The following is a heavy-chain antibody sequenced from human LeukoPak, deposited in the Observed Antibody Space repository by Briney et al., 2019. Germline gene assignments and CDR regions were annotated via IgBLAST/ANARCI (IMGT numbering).Heavy chain of an antibody. CDR1: GGSISSYY. D-gene: IGHD3-10*01. CDR3: ARLPLDHYPLDYYGSGSPED. CDR2: IYYSGST. J-gene: IGHJ4*02. V-gene: IGHV4-59*08. Sequence: SETLSLTCTVSGGSISSYYWSWIRQPPGKGLEWIGYIYYSGSTNYNPSLKSRVTISVDTSKNQFSLKLSSVTAADTAVYYCARLPLDHYPLDYYGSGSPEDWGQGTLVTVSS.